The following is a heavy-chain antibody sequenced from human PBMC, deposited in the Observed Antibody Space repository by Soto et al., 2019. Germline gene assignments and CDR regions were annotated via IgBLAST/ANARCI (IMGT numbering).Heavy chain of an antibody. CDR1: GGSISSGGYS. Sequence: QLQLQESGSGLVKPSQTLSLTCAVSGGSISSGGYSWSWIRQPPGKGLEWIGYIYHSGSTYYNPSPKRRVSLTVGRSKNQFSLKLSPGTAADPAVLYWARVPDYWGQGTLVTVSP. V-gene: IGHV4-30-2*01. CDR3: ARVPDY. J-gene: IGHJ4*02. CDR2: IYHSGST.